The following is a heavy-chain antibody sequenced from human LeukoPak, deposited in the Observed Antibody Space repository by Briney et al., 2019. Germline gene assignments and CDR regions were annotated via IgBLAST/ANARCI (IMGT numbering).Heavy chain of an antibody. CDR2: IYYSGRT. Sequence: SETLSLTCTVSGGSTSSHYWGWIRQPPGKGLEWIGYIYYSGRTNYNASLKSRVTISADTSKNQFSLKLSSVTAADTALYYCARHVYGNGMGVWGQGTTVTVSS. J-gene: IGHJ6*02. D-gene: IGHD2-8*01. V-gene: IGHV4-59*08. CDR1: GGSTSSHY. CDR3: ARHVYGNGMGV.